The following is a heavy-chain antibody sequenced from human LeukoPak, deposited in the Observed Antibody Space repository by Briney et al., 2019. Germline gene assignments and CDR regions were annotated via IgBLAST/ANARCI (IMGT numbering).Heavy chain of an antibody. CDR2: INGNGGST. J-gene: IGHJ3*02. CDR3: AKRSLLGWGPGAFDI. CDR1: GXTFSSYA. D-gene: IGHD3-16*01. V-gene: IGHV3-23*01. Sequence: PGGSLRLSCAASGXTFSSYAVSWVRQAPGKGQEWVSGINGNGGSTYYADSVKGRFTISRDNSKNTLYLQMNSLRAEDTAVYYCAKRSLLGWGPGAFDIWGQGTMVTVSS.